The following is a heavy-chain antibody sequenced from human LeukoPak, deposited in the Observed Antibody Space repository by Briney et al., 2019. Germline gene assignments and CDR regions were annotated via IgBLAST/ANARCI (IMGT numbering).Heavy chain of an antibody. V-gene: IGHV1-8*01. D-gene: IGHD6-6*01. Sequence: GASVKVSCKASGYTFTSYDINWVRQATGQGLEWMGWMNPNSGNTGYAQKFQGRVTMTRNTSISTAYMELSSLRSEDTAEYYCARETGIAARRYYYYMDVWGKGTTVTVSS. J-gene: IGHJ6*03. CDR2: MNPNSGNT. CDR1: GYTFTSYD. CDR3: ARETGIAARRYYYYMDV.